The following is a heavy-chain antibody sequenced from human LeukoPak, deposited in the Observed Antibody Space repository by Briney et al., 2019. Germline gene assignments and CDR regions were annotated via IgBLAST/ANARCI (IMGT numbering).Heavy chain of an antibody. V-gene: IGHV3-64*01. CDR2: ISSNGGAT. D-gene: IGHD6-6*01. CDR1: GFTFSSYA. CDR3: ARYSSSRSFDY. J-gene: IGHJ4*02. Sequence: GRSLRLSCAASGFTFSSYAMHWVRQAPGKGLEYVSAISSNGGATYYANSVKGRFTISRDNSKNTLYLQMGSLRAEDMAVYYCARYSSSRSFDYWGQGTLVTVSS.